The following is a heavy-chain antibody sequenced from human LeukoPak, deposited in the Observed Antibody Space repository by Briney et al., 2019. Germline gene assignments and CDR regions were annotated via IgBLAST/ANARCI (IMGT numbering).Heavy chain of an antibody. J-gene: IGHJ4*02. CDR1: GGSISSYY. Sequence: SETLSLTCTVSGGSISSYYWSWIRQPAGKGLEWIGRIYISGSTNYNPSLKSRVTMSVDTSKNQFSLKLSSVTAADTAVYYCARDRGTWNDDGFDYWGQGILVTVSP. D-gene: IGHD1-1*01. CDR2: IYISGST. CDR3: ARDRGTWNDDGFDY. V-gene: IGHV4-4*07.